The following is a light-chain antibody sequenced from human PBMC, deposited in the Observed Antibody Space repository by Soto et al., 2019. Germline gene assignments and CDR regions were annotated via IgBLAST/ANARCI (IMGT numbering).Light chain of an antibody. J-gene: IGKJ1*01. CDR3: QQYGDSPRA. CDR2: GAS. Sequence: VLTQSPGTLSLSPGERATLSCRASQSVSSNHLAWYQQKPGQAPRLLIFGASTRATGIPDRFSGSGSETDFTLTISRLEPEDFAVYHCQQYGDSPRAFGQGTKVDIK. V-gene: IGKV3-20*01. CDR1: QSVSSNH.